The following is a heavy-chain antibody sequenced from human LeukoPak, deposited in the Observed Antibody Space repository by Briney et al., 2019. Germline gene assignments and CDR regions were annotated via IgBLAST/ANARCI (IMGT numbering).Heavy chain of an antibody. Sequence: PSETLSLTCTVSGGSISSYYWSWIRQPPGKGLEWIGYIYYSGTTNYNPSLKSRVTISVDTSKNQVSLKLISVTAADTAVYYCARKKRGYGYNWLDPWGQGTLVTVSS. V-gene: IGHV4-59*12. D-gene: IGHD5-18*01. CDR2: IYYSGTT. CDR3: ARKKRGYGYNWLDP. J-gene: IGHJ5*02. CDR1: GGSISSYY.